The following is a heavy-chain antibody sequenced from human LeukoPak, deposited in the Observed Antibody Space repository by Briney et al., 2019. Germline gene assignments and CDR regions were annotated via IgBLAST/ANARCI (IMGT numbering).Heavy chain of an antibody. J-gene: IGHJ4*02. CDR3: ARGRSASGYFHF. CDR2: IYTSGST. V-gene: IGHV4-4*07. D-gene: IGHD3-16*01. CDR1: GGSISSYY. Sequence: SETLSLTCTVSGGSISSYYWSWIRQPAGKGLEWIGRIYTSGSTNYNPSLKSRVTISVDTSKNQFSLKLTSVTAADTAVYYCARGRSASGYFHFWGQGTLVTVSS.